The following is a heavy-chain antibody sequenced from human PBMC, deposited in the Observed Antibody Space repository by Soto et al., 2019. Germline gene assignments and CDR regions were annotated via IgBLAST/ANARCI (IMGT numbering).Heavy chain of an antibody. V-gene: IGHV4-31*03. CDR3: ARDCLYYYDSSGYRWFDP. CDR2: IYYSGST. J-gene: IGHJ5*02. D-gene: IGHD3-22*01. Sequence: SETLSLTCTVSGGSISSGGYYFSGMRQHPGNGRELSGYIYYSGSTYYNPSLKSRVTISVDASKNQFSLKLSSVTAADTAVYYCARDCLYYYDSSGYRWFDPWGQGTLVTVS. CDR1: GGSISSGGYY.